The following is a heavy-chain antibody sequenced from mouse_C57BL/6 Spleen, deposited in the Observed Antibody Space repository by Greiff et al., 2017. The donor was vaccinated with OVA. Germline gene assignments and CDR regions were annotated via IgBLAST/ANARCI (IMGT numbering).Heavy chain of an antibody. CDR2: INPGSGGP. CDR1: GYAFTNYL. CDR3: AGSSGDFFAY. V-gene: IGHV1-54*01. Sequence: QVQLQQSGAELVRPGTSVKVSCKASGYAFTNYLIEWVKQRPGQGLEWIGVINPGSGGPNYNEKFKGKATLTADKSSSTAYMQLSSLTSEDSAVYFCAGSSGDFFAYWGQGTLVTVSA. D-gene: IGHD1-1*01. J-gene: IGHJ3*01.